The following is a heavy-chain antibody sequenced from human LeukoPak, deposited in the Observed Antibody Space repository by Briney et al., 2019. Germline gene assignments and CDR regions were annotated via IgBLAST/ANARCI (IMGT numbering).Heavy chain of an antibody. CDR1: GFTFSSFG. V-gene: IGHV3-21*01. J-gene: IGHJ5*02. Sequence: GGSLRLSCAASGFTFSSFGMNWVRQAPGKGLEWVSFISTSSSYIYYADSVKGRFTISRDNARNPLYLQMNTLRAEDTAVYSCARGADGVSSNSRGWFDPWGQGTLVTVSS. CDR3: ARGADGVSSNSRGWFDP. CDR2: ISTSSSYI. D-gene: IGHD2-15*01.